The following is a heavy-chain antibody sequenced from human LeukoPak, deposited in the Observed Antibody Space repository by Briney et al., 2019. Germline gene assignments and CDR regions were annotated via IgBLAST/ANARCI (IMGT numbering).Heavy chain of an antibody. J-gene: IGHJ3*02. CDR3: AGYSSSWSRDAFDI. V-gene: IGHV4-38-2*02. Sequence: PSETLSLTCTVSGYSISSGYYWGWIRQPPGKGLEWIGSIYHSGSTYYNPSLKSRVTISVDTSKNQFSLKLSSVTAADTAVYYCAGYSSSWSRDAFDIWGQGTMVTVSS. D-gene: IGHD6-13*01. CDR1: GYSISSGYY. CDR2: IYHSGST.